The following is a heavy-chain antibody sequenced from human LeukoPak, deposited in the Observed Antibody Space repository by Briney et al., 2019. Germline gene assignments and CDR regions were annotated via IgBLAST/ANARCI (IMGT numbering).Heavy chain of an antibody. V-gene: IGHV1-8*01. CDR3: ARSPKGELRDSGYDHGFDY. J-gene: IGHJ4*02. CDR2: MNPNSGNT. D-gene: IGHD5-12*01. CDR1: GYTFTSYD. Sequence: ASVTVSCKASGYTFTSYDINWVRQATGPGLDGMGLMNPNSGNTGYAQKFQGRVTMTRNTSISTAYMELSSLRSEDTAVYYCARSPKGELRDSGYDHGFDYWGQGTLVTASS.